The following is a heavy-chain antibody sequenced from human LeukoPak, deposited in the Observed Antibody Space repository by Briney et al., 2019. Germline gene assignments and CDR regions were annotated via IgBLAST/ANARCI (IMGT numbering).Heavy chain of an antibody. V-gene: IGHV4-38-2*01. D-gene: IGHD3-10*01. CDR2: IYHSGST. J-gene: IGHJ4*02. CDR1: GYSISSGYY. Sequence: SETLSLTCAVSGYSISSGYYWGWLRQPPGKGLERIGSIYHSGSTYYNPPLKSRVTISVDTSKKQFSLMRSFATAADTAVYYCARGEGGFGELWGYYFDYWGQGTLVSVPS. CDR3: ARGEGGFGELWGYYFDY.